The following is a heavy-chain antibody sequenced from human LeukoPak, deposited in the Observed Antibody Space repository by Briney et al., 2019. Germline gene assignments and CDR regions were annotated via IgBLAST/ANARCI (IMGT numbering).Heavy chain of an antibody. CDR3: ARDLPGQYGFDI. J-gene: IGHJ3*02. Sequence: SETLSLTCTVSSGSISSSSYYWGWIRQPAGKGLEWIGRVFTSGSTDYNPSFKSRVTISVDTSKKQVSLRLSSVTAADTAVYYCARDLPGQYGFDIWGQGTMVTVSS. CDR2: VFTSGST. D-gene: IGHD1-14*01. V-gene: IGHV4-61*02. CDR1: SGSISSSSYY.